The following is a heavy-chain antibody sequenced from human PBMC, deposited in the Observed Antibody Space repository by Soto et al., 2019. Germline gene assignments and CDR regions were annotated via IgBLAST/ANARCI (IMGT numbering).Heavy chain of an antibody. CDR3: AKDPSDLGDYVLLPCD. V-gene: IGHV3-30*18. J-gene: IGHJ4*02. Sequence: GGSLRLSCAASGFTFSSYGMHGVRQAPGKGLEWVAVISYDGSNKYYADSVKGRFTISRDNSKNTLYLQMNSLRAEDTAVYYCAKDPSDLGDYVLLPCDWGQGTLVTVSS. D-gene: IGHD4-17*01. CDR1: GFTFSSYG. CDR2: ISYDGSNK.